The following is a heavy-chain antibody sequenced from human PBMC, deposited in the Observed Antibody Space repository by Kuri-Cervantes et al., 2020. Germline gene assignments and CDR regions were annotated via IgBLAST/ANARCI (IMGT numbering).Heavy chain of an antibody. Sequence: GESLKISCAASGFTFSSYGMHWVRQAPGKGLEWVAVISYDGSNKYYADSVKGRFTISRDNSKNTLYLQMNSLRAEDTAVYYCARDITMIVVARGGMDVWGQGTTVTDSS. CDR1: GFTFSSYG. CDR2: ISYDGSNK. J-gene: IGHJ6*02. CDR3: ARDITMIVVARGGMDV. D-gene: IGHD3-22*01. V-gene: IGHV3-30*03.